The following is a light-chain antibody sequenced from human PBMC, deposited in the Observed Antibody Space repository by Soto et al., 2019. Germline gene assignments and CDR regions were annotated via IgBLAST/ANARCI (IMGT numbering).Light chain of an antibody. CDR2: AAS. J-gene: IGKJ4*01. V-gene: IGKV1-12*01. CDR3: QQAATFPLI. CDR1: QGITSW. Sequence: DIQMTQSPSSVSAFVGDSVTITCRASQGITSWLAWYQQKPGKAPELLIYAASSLQSGVPSRFSGSGSGTDFTLTIISLQPEDSATYYCQQAATFPLIFGGGTKVEIK.